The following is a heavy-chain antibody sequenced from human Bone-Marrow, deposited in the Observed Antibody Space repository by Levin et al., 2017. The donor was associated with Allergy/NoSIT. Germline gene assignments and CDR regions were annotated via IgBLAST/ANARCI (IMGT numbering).Heavy chain of an antibody. Sequence: RAGGSLRLSCAASEFSFSTSYMHWVRQAPGKGLEWVALISFDSSNRIHADSVKGRFTISRDNSKNTLYLEMKKLRPDDTAFYYCVKVTGTEGSFDLWGRGTLVTVSS. CDR1: EFSFSTSY. CDR3: VKVTGTEGSFDL. CDR2: ISFDSSNR. J-gene: IGHJ4*02. V-gene: IGHV3-30*04. D-gene: IGHD3-10*01.